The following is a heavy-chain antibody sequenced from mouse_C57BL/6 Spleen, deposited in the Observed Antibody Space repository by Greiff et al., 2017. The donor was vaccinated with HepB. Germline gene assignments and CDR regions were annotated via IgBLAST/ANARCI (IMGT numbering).Heavy chain of an antibody. CDR2: INPGSGGT. CDR1: GYAFTNYL. J-gene: IGHJ4*01. CDR3: ARRRYGNAMDY. V-gene: IGHV1-54*01. Sequence: VQVVESGAELVRPGTSVKVSCKASGYAFTNYLIEWVKQRPGQGLEWIGVINPGSGGTNYNEKFKGKATLTADKSSSTAYMQLSSLTSEDSAVYFCARRRYGNAMDYWGQGTSVTVSS. D-gene: IGHD2-14*01.